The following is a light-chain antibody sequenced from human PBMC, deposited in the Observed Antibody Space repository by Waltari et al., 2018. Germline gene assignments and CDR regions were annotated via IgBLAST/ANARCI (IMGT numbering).Light chain of an antibody. CDR2: GAS. J-gene: IGKJ4*01. CDR3: QQYDGSVVT. CDR1: QTITGSW. Sequence: EIVLTQSPGTLSVSPGERVTVSCRASQTITGSWLTWYHQKPGQAPRLLIYGASNRAPGIPDRFSGSGSGTDFTLTISRLEPEDSAVYDCQQYDGSVVTFGGGTKVEIK. V-gene: IGKV3-20*01.